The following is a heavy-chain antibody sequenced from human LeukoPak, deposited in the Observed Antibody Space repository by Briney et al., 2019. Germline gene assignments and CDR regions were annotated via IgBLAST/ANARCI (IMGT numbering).Heavy chain of an antibody. J-gene: IGHJ6*03. V-gene: IGHV4-4*07. CDR3: AREGPAASTSFYYFMDV. Sequence: SETLSLTCTVSGDSISNYYWSWIRQPAGKGLEGIGRMYTSGATNYNPSLKSRTTMSVDTSKNQLSLRLSSVTAADRAVYYCAREGPAASTSFYYFMDVWGKGTTVTVSS. CDR1: GDSISNYY. CDR2: MYTSGAT. D-gene: IGHD2-2*01.